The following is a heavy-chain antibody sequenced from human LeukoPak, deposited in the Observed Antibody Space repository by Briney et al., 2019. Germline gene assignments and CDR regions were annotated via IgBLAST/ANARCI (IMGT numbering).Heavy chain of an antibody. J-gene: IGHJ4*02. D-gene: IGHD6-19*01. CDR3: AKMVHTEQWLVPFDY. CDR1: GFTFSNFA. V-gene: IGHV3-23*01. Sequence: GGSLRLSCAASGFTFSNFAMNWVRQAPGKGLEWVSTISGSGGSTYYADSVKGRFTISRDNSKNTLYLQMNSLRAENTAVYYCAKMVHTEQWLVPFDYWGQGTLVTVSS. CDR2: ISGSGGST.